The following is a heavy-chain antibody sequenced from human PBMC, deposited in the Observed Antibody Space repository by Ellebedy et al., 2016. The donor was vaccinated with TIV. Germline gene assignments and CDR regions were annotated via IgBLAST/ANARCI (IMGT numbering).Heavy chain of an antibody. Sequence: GESLKISXTASGVTFSSYGMTWVRQAPGKGLEWVSFISGSGGSIYYADSVKGRFTISRDNSKNTVYLQMNNLRAEDTAIYYCAKDSKRWPPESGYFDYWGQGTLVTVSS. CDR1: GVTFSSYG. CDR2: ISGSGGSI. J-gene: IGHJ4*02. D-gene: IGHD6-19*01. V-gene: IGHV3-23*01. CDR3: AKDSKRWPPESGYFDY.